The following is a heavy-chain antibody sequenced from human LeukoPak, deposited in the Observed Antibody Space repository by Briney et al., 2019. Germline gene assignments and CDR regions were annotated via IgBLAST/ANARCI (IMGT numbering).Heavy chain of an antibody. CDR1: GFTFTSSA. D-gene: IGHD3-10*01. CDR2: IVVGSGNT. Sequence: ASVKVSCKASGFTFTSSAVQWVRQARGQRLEWIGWIVVGSGNTNYAQKFQERVTITRDMSTSTAYMELSSLRSEDTAVYYCAATADYGSGSYYNGPEYYFDYWGQGTLVTVSS. V-gene: IGHV1-58*01. CDR3: AATADYGSGSYYNGPEYYFDY. J-gene: IGHJ4*02.